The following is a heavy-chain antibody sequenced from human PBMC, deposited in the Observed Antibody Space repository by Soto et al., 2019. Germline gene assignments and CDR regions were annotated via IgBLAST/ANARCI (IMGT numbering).Heavy chain of an antibody. D-gene: IGHD6-6*01. Sequence: QVQLQQWGAGLLKPSETLSLTCAVYGGSFSGYYWSWIRQPPGKGLEWIGEINHSGSTNYNPSLKSRVTISVDTSKNQFSLKLSSVTAADTAVYYCARGPLEYSSSSFDYWGQGTLVTVSS. CDR3: ARGPLEYSSSSFDY. V-gene: IGHV4-34*01. J-gene: IGHJ4*02. CDR1: GGSFSGYY. CDR2: INHSGST.